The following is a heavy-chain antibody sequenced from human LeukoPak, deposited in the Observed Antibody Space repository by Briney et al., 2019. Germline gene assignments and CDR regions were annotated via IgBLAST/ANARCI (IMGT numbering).Heavy chain of an antibody. Sequence: GGSLRLSCAASGFTSDDYGMSWVRQAPGKGLEWVSGINWNGGSTGYADSVKGRFTISRDNAKNTLYLQMNSLRAEDSAVYYCASAYYHYYFDYWGQGTLVTVSS. CDR1: GFTSDDYG. CDR2: INWNGGST. D-gene: IGHD3-16*01. V-gene: IGHV3-20*04. J-gene: IGHJ4*02. CDR3: ASAYYHYYFDY.